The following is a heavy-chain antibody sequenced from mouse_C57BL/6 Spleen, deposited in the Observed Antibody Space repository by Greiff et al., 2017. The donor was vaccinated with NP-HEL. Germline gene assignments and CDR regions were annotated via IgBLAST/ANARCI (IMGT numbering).Heavy chain of an antibody. V-gene: IGHV1-26*01. Sequence: EVKLQQSGPELVKPGASVKISCKASGYTFTDYYMNWVKQSHGKSLEWIGDINPNNGGTSYNQKFKGKATLTVDKSSSTAYMELRSLTSEDSAVYYCARSRAYFDYWGQGTTLTVSS. D-gene: IGHD3-3*01. CDR1: GYTFTDYY. J-gene: IGHJ2*01. CDR3: ARSRAYFDY. CDR2: INPNNGGT.